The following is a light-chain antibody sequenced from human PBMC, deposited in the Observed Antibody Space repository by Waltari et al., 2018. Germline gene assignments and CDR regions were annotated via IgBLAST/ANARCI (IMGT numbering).Light chain of an antibody. CDR1: GSNIGAGYD. CDR3: QSYDTSLSVV. J-gene: IGLJ3*02. V-gene: IGLV1-40*01. Sequence: QSVLTQPPSVSGAPGQRVTISCTGSGSNIGAGYDVHWYQQLPRAAPKLLIYGSSTRPLGVPDRFFGSTSGTSASPAITGLQAEDEADYYCQSYDTSLSVVFGGGTKLTVL. CDR2: GSS.